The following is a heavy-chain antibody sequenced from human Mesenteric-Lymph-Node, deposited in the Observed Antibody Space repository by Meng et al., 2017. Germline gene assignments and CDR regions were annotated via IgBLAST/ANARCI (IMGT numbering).Heavy chain of an antibody. Sequence: GESLKISCTASGFSFNKYAMSWVRQAPGKGLEWVAIVSGGAGTTYHGDSVKGRFSIYRDNSRNTVYLEMNSLRAEDTAVYYCVISSWYTDTYYGMDVWGQGTTVTVSS. D-gene: IGHD6-13*01. CDR2: VSGGAGTT. V-gene: IGHV3-23*01. CDR1: GFSFNKYA. J-gene: IGHJ6*02. CDR3: VISSWYTDTYYGMDV.